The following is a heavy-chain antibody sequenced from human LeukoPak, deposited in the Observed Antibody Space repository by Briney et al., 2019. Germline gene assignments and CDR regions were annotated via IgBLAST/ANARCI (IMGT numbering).Heavy chain of an antibody. Sequence: GASVKVSCKASGYTFTSYYMHWVRQAPGQGLEWMGWINPNSGGTNYAQKFQGRVTMTRDTSISTAYMELSRLRSDDTAVYYCAGVPSRIAVAGTYHFDYWGQGTLVTVSS. CDR3: AGVPSRIAVAGTYHFDY. V-gene: IGHV1-2*02. D-gene: IGHD6-19*01. J-gene: IGHJ4*02. CDR1: GYTFTSYY. CDR2: INPNSGGT.